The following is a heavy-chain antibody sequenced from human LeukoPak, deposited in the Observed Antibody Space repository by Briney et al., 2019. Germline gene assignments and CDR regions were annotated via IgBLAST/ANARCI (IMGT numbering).Heavy chain of an antibody. CDR2: IKQDGSEK. V-gene: IGHV3-7*01. J-gene: IGHJ4*02. CDR1: GFTFSNYW. Sequence: GGSLRLSCAASGFTFSNYWMSWVRQAPGKGLEWVANIKQDGSEKYYVDSVKGRFTISRDNAKTSLYLQMNSLRAEDTAVYYCARDLSGIAGYTYGRGIDYWGQGTLVTVSS. CDR3: ARDLSGIAGYTYGRGIDY. D-gene: IGHD5-18*01.